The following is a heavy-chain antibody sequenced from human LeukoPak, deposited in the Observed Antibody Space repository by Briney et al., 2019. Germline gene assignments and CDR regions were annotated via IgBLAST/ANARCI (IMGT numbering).Heavy chain of an antibody. Sequence: GGSLRLSCAASGFTFNNYAMSWVRQAPGKGLEWVSSISGSGGSSYYTDSVKGRFTISRDNSKNTLFLQMNSLRAEDTATYYCAKEYSSGWYDWGQGTLVTVSS. CDR3: AKEYSSGWYD. D-gene: IGHD6-19*01. J-gene: IGHJ4*02. V-gene: IGHV3-23*01. CDR2: ISGSGGSS. CDR1: GFTFNNYA.